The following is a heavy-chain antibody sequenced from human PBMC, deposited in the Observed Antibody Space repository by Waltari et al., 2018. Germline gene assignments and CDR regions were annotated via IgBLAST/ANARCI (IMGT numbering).Heavy chain of an antibody. V-gene: IGHV1-69*01. Sequence: QVQLVQSGAEVKKPGSSVKVSCQASGGTFSSYALSWVRQAPGQGLEWMGGIIPIFGTANYAQKFQGRVTITADESTSTAYMELSSLRSEDTAVYYCARDRTYDFWSGYLDYWGQGTLVTVSS. CDR2: IIPIFGTA. J-gene: IGHJ4*02. D-gene: IGHD3-3*01. CDR1: GGTFSSYA. CDR3: ARDRTYDFWSGYLDY.